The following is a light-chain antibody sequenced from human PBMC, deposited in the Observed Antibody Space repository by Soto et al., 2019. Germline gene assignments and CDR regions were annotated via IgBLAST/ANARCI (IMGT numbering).Light chain of an antibody. Sequence: QSVLTQPPSASGTPGQRVTISCSGSSSNIGSNYVYWYQQLPGTVPQLLIYRNSERPSGVPDRFSGSKSGTSASLAISGHRSEDEADYYCAAWDDSLSGVVFGGGTKLTVL. J-gene: IGLJ2*01. CDR3: AAWDDSLSGVV. V-gene: IGLV1-47*01. CDR1: SSNIGSNY. CDR2: RNS.